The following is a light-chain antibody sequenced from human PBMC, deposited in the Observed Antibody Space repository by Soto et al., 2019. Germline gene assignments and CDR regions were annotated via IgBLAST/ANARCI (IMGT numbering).Light chain of an antibody. CDR1: SSNIGTNT. Sequence: QSVLTQPPSASGTPGQRVPISCSGSSSNIGTNTVNWYQQLPGTAPKLLIYSNDQRPSGVPDRFSGSKSGTSASLAISGLQSEDEADYYCQSYDSTLSARYVFGTGTKLTVL. CDR2: SND. V-gene: IGLV1-44*01. J-gene: IGLJ1*01. CDR3: QSYDSTLSARYV.